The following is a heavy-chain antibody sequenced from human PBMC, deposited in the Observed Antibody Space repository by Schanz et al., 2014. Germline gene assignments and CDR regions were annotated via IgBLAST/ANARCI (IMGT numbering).Heavy chain of an antibody. Sequence: QVQLVQSGAEVKKPGASVKVSCKASGYTFTSYGISWVRQAPGQGPEFMGWISTFRNEDTNSAQRFQGRLTMTTDTSTSTAYMELSRLKSDDTAVYYCAMALFGSGHGDVWGQGTTVTVSS. V-gene: IGHV1-18*01. CDR3: AMALFGSGHGDV. D-gene: IGHD3-10*01. CDR1: GYTFTSYG. J-gene: IGHJ6*02. CDR2: ISTFRNEDT.